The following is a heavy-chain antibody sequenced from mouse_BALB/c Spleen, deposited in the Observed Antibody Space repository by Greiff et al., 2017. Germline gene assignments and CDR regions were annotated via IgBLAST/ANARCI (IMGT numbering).Heavy chain of an antibody. J-gene: IGHJ2*01. V-gene: IGHV1S81*02. CDR2: INPSNGGT. CDR1: GYSFTSYY. CDR3: TRRGGYYFDY. Sequence: VQLQQPGAELVKPGASVKLSCKASGYSFTSYYMYWVKQRPGQGLEWIGGINPSNGGTNFNEKFKSKATLTVDKSSSTAYMQLSSLTSEDSAVYYCTRRGGYYFDYWGQGTTLTVSS.